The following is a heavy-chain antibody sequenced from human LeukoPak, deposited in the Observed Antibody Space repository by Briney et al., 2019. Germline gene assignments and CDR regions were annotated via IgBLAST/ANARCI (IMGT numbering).Heavy chain of an antibody. Sequence: SETLSLTCTVSGGSISSSSYYWGWIRQPPGKGLEWIGYIYYSGSTNYNPSLKSRVTISVDTSKNQFSLKLSSVTAADTAVYYCARLVLPSYGSGSYYVYYYGMDVWGQGTTVTVSS. CDR2: IYYSGST. V-gene: IGHV4-61*05. CDR3: ARLVLPSYGSGSYYVYYYGMDV. J-gene: IGHJ6*02. CDR1: GGSISSSSYY. D-gene: IGHD3-10*01.